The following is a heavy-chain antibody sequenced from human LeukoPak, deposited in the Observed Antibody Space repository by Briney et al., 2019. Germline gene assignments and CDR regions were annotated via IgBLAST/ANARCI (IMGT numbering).Heavy chain of an antibody. CDR3: ARDTAILRFLEWLSPFFDY. CDR1: GYTFTSYG. D-gene: IGHD3-3*01. CDR2: ISAYNGNT. V-gene: IGHV1-18*01. J-gene: IGHJ4*02. Sequence: ASVKVSCKASGYTFTSYGISWVRQAPGQGLEWMGWISAYNGNTNYAQKLQGRVTMTTDTSTSTAYMELRSLRSDDTAVYYCARDTAILRFLEWLSPFFDYWGQGTLVTVSP.